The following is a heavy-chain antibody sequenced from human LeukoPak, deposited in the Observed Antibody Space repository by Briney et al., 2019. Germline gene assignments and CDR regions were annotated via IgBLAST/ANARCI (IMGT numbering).Heavy chain of an antibody. CDR2: ISSSGSTI. J-gene: IGHJ4*02. Sequence: PGGSLRLSCAASGFSFSNYEMNWVRQAPGKGLEWISYISSSGSTIYYADSVKGRFTISRDNAKNSLYLQMNSLRAEDTAVYYCARDRMVWGVISSPDYWGQGTLVTVSS. V-gene: IGHV3-48*03. D-gene: IGHD3-10*01. CDR3: ARDRMVWGVISSPDY. CDR1: GFSFSNYE.